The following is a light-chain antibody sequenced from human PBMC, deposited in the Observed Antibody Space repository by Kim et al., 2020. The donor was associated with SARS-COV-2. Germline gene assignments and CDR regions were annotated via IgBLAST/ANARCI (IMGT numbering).Light chain of an antibody. V-gene: IGKV4-1*01. Sequence: ATFNCMSSQTVLYNANNKNYLAWYQQKPGQAPKLLIYWASIRESGVSDRFSGSGSETDFTLTISSLQAEDVAVYYCQQYYSTLPRFGQRTKLE. CDR2: WAS. CDR1: QTVLYNANNKNY. CDR3: QQYYSTLPR. J-gene: IGKJ2*03.